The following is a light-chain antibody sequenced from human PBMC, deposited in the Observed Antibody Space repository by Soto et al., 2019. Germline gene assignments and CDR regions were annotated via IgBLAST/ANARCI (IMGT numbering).Light chain of an antibody. CDR2: GTS. Sequence: DIQITQSPSTLSASIGDRVTITCRASQSTTGWLAWYQQKPGKAPKLLIYGTSSLETGVPSRFSGSGSGTEFTLTITYLQPDDFATYYCQQYSPYSYSFGQGTKLEIK. CDR3: QQYSPYSYS. V-gene: IGKV1-5*03. CDR1: QSTTGW. J-gene: IGKJ2*03.